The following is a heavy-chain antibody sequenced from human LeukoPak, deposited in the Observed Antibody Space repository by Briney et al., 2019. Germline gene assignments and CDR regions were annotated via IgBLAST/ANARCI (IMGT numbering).Heavy chain of an antibody. CDR3: AKGAYDYIEIGYFDS. CDR1: GFTSTNYA. V-gene: IGHV3-23*01. CDR2: LIGSSGST. J-gene: IGHJ4*02. Sequence: GSQRLSCAASGFTSTNYAMNWVRQAPGKGLEWVSVLIGSSGSTDYADSVKGRFTISRDNSKNTVFLQMNSLRAEDTAIYYCAKGAYDYIEIGYFDSWGQGTLVTVSS. D-gene: IGHD5-12*01.